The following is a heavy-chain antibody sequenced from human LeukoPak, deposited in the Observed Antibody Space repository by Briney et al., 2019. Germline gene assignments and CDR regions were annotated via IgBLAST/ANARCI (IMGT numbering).Heavy chain of an antibody. CDR1: GFTFGDYA. CDR2: IRSKAYGGTT. J-gene: IGHJ4*02. V-gene: IGHV3-49*04. CDR3: TRAGGSGSSSGL. Sequence: PGGSLRLSCTASGFTFGDYAMSWVRQAPGKGLEWVGFIRSKAYGGTTEYAASVKGRFTISRDDSKSIAYLQMNSLKTEDTAVYYCTRAGGSGSSSGLWGQGTLVTVSS. D-gene: IGHD3-10*01.